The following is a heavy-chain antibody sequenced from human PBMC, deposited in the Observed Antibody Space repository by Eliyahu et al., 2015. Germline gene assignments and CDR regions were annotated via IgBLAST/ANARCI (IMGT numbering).Heavy chain of an antibody. V-gene: IGHV1-2*02. J-gene: IGHJ4*02. Sequence: VRQAPGQGLEWMGWINPNSGGTNYAQKFQGRVTMTRDTSISTAYMELSRLRSDDTAVYYCARGGVDRLHDVLRFLEWFNPLDYWGQGTLVTVSS. CDR3: ARGGVDRLHDVLRFLEWFNPLDY. D-gene: IGHD3-3*01. CDR2: INPNSGGT.